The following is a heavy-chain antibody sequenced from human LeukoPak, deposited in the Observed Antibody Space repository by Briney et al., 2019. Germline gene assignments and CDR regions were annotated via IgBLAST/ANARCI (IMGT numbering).Heavy chain of an antibody. CDR3: AKSLGSTMYYFDS. CDR2: ISWDSGNI. Sequence: HPGGSLRLSCAASGFTFDNYAMHWVRQAPGKGLEWVAGISWDSGNIRYADSVKGRFTISRDNAKNSLYLQMNSLRIEDTALYYCAKSLGSTMYYFDSWGQGTLVTVSS. V-gene: IGHV3-9*01. D-gene: IGHD6-13*01. CDR1: GFTFDNYA. J-gene: IGHJ4*02.